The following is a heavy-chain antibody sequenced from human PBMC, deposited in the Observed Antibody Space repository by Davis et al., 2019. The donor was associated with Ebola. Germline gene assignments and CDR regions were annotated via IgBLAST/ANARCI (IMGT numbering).Heavy chain of an antibody. V-gene: IGHV3-73*01. CDR1: GFTFSGSA. Sequence: GESLKISCAASGFTFSGSAMHWVRQASGKGLEWVGRIRSKANSYATAYAASVKGRFTISRDDSKNTAYLQMNSLKTEDTAVYYCTSGCSSTSCYIAYWGQGTLVTVSS. CDR3: TSGCSSTSCYIAY. J-gene: IGHJ4*02. D-gene: IGHD2-2*02. CDR2: IRSKANSYAT.